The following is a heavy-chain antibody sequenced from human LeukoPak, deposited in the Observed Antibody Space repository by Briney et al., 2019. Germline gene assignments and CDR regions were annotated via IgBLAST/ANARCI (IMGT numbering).Heavy chain of an antibody. Sequence: PGGSLRLSCAASGFTFSSYAMHWVRQAPGKGQEWVAVISYDGSNKYYADSVKGRFTISRDNSKNTLYLQMNSLRAEDTAVYHCARDRDSSSWCLDYWGQGTLVTVSS. D-gene: IGHD6-13*01. CDR1: GFTFSSYA. CDR2: ISYDGSNK. CDR3: ARDRDSSSWCLDY. V-gene: IGHV3-30-3*01. J-gene: IGHJ4*02.